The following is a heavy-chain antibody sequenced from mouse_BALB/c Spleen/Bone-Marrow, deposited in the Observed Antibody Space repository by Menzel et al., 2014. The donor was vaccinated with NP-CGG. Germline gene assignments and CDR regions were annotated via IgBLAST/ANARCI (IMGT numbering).Heavy chain of an antibody. CDR3: ARDSFLITRALDY. D-gene: IGHD2-4*01. V-gene: IGHV2-6-7*01. J-gene: IGHJ4*01. CDR2: IWGDGST. CDR1: GFSLXGYG. Sequence: QVQLQQSGPGLVSPSQSLSITCTVSGFSLXGYGVSWVRQPPGKGLEWLGMIWGDGSTDYNSALKSRLSISKDNSKSQVFLKMNSLQTDDTARYYCARDSFLITRALDYWGQGTSVTVSS.